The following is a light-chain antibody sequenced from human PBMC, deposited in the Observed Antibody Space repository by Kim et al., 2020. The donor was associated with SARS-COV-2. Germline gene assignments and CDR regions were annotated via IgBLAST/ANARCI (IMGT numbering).Light chain of an antibody. CDR2: QDS. V-gene: IGLV3-1*01. CDR1: KLGDKY. J-gene: IGLJ1*01. Sequence: SYELTQPPSVSVSPGQTASITCSGDKLGDKYASWYQQKPGQSPVVVMYQDSKRPSGIPERFSGSNSGNTATLTISGTQAMDEADYYCQAWDSSTYVFGTGTKFTVL. CDR3: QAWDSSTYV.